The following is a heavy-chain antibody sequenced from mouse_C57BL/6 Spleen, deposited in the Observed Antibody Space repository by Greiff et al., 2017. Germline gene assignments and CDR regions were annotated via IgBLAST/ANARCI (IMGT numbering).Heavy chain of an antibody. Sequence: VQLQQSGAELARPGASVKLSCKASGYTFTSYGISWVKQRTGQGLEWIGEIYPRSGNTYYNEKFKGKATLTADKSSSTAYMELRSLTSEESAVYFCAREGTTVVRYFDVWGTGTTVTVSS. V-gene: IGHV1-81*01. D-gene: IGHD1-1*01. J-gene: IGHJ1*03. CDR3: AREGTTVVRYFDV. CDR2: IYPRSGNT. CDR1: GYTFTSYG.